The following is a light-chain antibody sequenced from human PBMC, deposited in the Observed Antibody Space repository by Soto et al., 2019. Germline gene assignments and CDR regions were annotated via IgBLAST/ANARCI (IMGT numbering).Light chain of an antibody. J-gene: IGKJ1*01. Sequence: EIVMTQSPATLSVSPGERATLSCRASQSVSSNLAWYQQKLGQAPRLLIYGASTRATGIPARLSGSGSGTEFTLTISSLQSEDFAVYYCQQYKNWRTFGQGTKVEIK. V-gene: IGKV3-15*01. CDR1: QSVSSN. CDR2: GAS. CDR3: QQYKNWRT.